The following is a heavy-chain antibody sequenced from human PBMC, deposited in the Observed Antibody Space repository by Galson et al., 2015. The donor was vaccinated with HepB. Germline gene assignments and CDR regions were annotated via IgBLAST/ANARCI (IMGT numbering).Heavy chain of an antibody. J-gene: IGHJ4*02. CDR3: AREGQQLYLFDY. Sequence: SVKVSCKASGYTFTKYAMHWVRQAPRQRPEWMGWMNAGNGNTEYSQKFQGRVTITRDTPATTAYMELSSLRSEDTAVYYCAREGQQLYLFDYWGQGTLVTVSS. CDR2: MNAGNGNT. D-gene: IGHD6-13*01. CDR1: GYTFTKYA. V-gene: IGHV1-3*01.